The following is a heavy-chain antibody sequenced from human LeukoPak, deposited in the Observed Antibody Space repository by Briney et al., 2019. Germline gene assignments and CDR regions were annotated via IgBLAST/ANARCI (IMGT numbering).Heavy chain of an antibody. D-gene: IGHD6-13*01. V-gene: IGHV1-3*01. CDR2: INAGNGNT. CDR3: ARVGSSWYNWFDP. CDR1: GYSFTTYF. J-gene: IGHJ5*02. Sequence: ASVKVSCKASGYSFTTYFMHWVRQAPGQRLEWMGWINAGNGNTKYSQKFQGRVTITRDTSASTAYMELSSLRSEDTAVYYCARVGSSWYNWFDPWGQGTLVTVSS.